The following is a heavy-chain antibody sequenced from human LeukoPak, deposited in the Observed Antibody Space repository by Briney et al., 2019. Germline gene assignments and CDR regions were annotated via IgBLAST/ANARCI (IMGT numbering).Heavy chain of an antibody. V-gene: IGHV3-30-3*01. J-gene: IGHJ4*02. D-gene: IGHD5-24*01. CDR2: ISYDGSNK. CDR3: ARDGEGDGYNGGDY. Sequence: GGSLRLFCAASGFTFSSYAMHWVRQAPGKGLEWVAVISYDGSNKYYADSVKGRFTISRDNSKNTLYLQMYSLRDEDTAVYYCARDGEGDGYNGGDYWGQGTLVTVSS. CDR1: GFTFSSYA.